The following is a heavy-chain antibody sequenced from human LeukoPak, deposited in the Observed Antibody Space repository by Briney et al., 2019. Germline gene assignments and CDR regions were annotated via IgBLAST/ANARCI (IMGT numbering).Heavy chain of an antibody. CDR1: GYTFTGYY. D-gene: IGHD2-2*01. Sequence: ASVKVSCKASGYTFTGYYMHWVRQAPGQGLEWMGWINPNSGGTNYAQKFQGRVTMTRDTSIGTAYMELSRLRSDDTAVYYCARADCSSTSCYVQFDYWGQGTLVTVSS. J-gene: IGHJ4*02. V-gene: IGHV1-2*02. CDR2: INPNSGGT. CDR3: ARADCSSTSCYVQFDY.